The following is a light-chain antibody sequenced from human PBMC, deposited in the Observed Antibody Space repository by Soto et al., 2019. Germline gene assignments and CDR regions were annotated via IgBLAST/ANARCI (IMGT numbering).Light chain of an antibody. J-gene: IGKJ2*01. CDR3: QQSYSTPYT. CDR2: WAS. CDR1: QSVLYSSNNVNY. V-gene: IGKV4-1*01. Sequence: DIVMTQSPDSLAVSLGERATINCKSSQSVLYSSNNVNYLAWYQHKPGQPPKVLIYWASTRESGVPDRFSGSGSGQDFTLTISSLQAEDVAVYYCQQSYSTPYTFGRGTKLEIK.